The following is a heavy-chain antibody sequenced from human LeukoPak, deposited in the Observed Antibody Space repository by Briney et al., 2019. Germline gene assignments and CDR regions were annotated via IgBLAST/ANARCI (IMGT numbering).Heavy chain of an antibody. CDR1: GFTFSTYW. CDR2: IKQDGSAK. CDR3: ARGPGDAPNY. V-gene: IGHV3-7*05. J-gene: IGHJ4*02. Sequence: GGSLRLSCAASGFTFSTYWMSWVRQAPGKGLEWVANIKQDGSAKYYVASVKGRFTISRDNAKNSLYLQMNSLRADDTALYYCARGPGDAPNYWGQGTLVTVSS. D-gene: IGHD2-21*02.